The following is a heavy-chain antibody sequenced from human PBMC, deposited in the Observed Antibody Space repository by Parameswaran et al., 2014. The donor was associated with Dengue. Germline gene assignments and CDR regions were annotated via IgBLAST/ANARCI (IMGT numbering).Heavy chain of an antibody. V-gene: IGHV3-15*01. J-gene: IGHJ6*02. Sequence: RWIRQPQEGLEWVGRLKQSDGGTTDYAAPVKGRFTISRDDSTTTLYLQMNSLKTEDTAMYYCTTGHYYYGLDVWGQGTPVTVSS. CDR3: TTGHYYYGLDV. CDR2: LKQSDGGTT.